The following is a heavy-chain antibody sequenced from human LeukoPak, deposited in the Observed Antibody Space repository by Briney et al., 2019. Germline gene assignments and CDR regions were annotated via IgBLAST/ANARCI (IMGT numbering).Heavy chain of an antibody. CDR1: GASISSGSYS. D-gene: IGHD6-19*01. V-gene: IGHV4-39*01. Sequence: SETLSLTCDVSGASISSGSYSWTWIRQPPGKGLEWIGTVYYTGNTYYNPSLKSRVAISVDTSKNQFSLQLTSMTAADTAVYYCARLRAMAGHRGGFDFWGRGTMVTVSS. CDR3: ARLRAMAGHRGGFDF. CDR2: VYYTGNT. J-gene: IGHJ3*01.